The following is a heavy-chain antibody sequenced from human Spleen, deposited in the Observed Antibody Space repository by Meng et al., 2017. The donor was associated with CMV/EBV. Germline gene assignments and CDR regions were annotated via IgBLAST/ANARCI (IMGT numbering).Heavy chain of an antibody. D-gene: IGHD3-3*01. Sequence: GGSLRLSCEVSGFTFSSYSMNWVRQAPGKGLEWVSSVTSSSSYRYYAESLRGRFTISRDNAKNLLYLRMDSLRAEDTAVYYCARDRPFWSGYHTIDNWGQGTLVTVSS. CDR2: VTSSSSYR. CDR3: ARDRPFWSGYHTIDN. V-gene: IGHV3-21*01. J-gene: IGHJ4*02. CDR1: GFTFSSYS.